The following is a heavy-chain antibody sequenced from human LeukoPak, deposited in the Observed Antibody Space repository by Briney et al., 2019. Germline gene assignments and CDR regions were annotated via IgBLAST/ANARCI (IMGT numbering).Heavy chain of an antibody. CDR1: GFTFDDYA. J-gene: IGHJ4*02. CDR3: ARAPTWGPVVDY. D-gene: IGHD7-27*01. CDR2: ISWNSGSI. V-gene: IGHV3-9*01. Sequence: PGGSLRLSCAASGFTFDDYAMHWVRQAPGKGLEWVSGISWNSGSIGYADSVKGRFTISRDNAKSSLYLQMNSLRDEDTAVYYCARAPTWGPVVDYWGQGTLVTVSS.